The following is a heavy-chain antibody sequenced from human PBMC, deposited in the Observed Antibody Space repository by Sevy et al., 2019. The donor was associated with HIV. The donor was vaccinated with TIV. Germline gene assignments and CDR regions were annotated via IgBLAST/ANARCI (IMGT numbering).Heavy chain of an antibody. CDR1: GFTFSSYW. CDR3: ARQLRWLQFDYYGMDV. CDR2: INSDGSST. V-gene: IGHV3-74*01. J-gene: IGHJ6*02. D-gene: IGHD5-12*01. Sequence: GGSLRLSCAASGFTFSSYWMHWVRQAPGKGLVWVSRINSDGSSTSYAGSVKGRFTISRDNAKNTLYLQMNSLRAEDTAVYYCARQLRWLQFDYYGMDVWGQGTTVTVSS.